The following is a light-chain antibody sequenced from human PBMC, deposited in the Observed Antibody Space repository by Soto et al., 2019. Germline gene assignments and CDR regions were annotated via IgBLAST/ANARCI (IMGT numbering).Light chain of an antibody. V-gene: IGKV3-15*01. CDR1: QSINSN. CDR3: QQYNNWPRRT. J-gene: IGKJ1*01. Sequence: EVLMTQSPATLSVSPGDRATLSCRASQSINSNLAWYQQQPGQAPRLLIYAASARATGIPARFSGSGSGTEFTLTISGLQSEDFAVYYCQQYNNWPRRTFGQGTKVDIK. CDR2: AAS.